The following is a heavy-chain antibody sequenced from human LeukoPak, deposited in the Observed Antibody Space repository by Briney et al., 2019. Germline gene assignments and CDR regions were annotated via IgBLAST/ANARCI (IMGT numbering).Heavy chain of an antibody. CDR2: IQSDGSDQ. CDR3: AKDVAGPPPLYYFDY. V-gene: IGHV3-30*02. J-gene: IGHJ4*02. CDR1: GFTFSSYG. D-gene: IGHD6-19*01. Sequence: GGSLRLSCAASGFTFSSYGMHWVRQAPGKGLEWVAFIQSDGSDQYYADSVKGRLSISRDNSKNTLYLQMNSLRAEDTAVYYCAKDVAGPPPLYYFDYWGQGTLVTVSS.